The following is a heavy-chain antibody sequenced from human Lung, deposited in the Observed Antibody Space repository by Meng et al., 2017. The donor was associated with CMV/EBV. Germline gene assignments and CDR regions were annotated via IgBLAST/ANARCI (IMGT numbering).Heavy chain of an antibody. CDR1: GYSISSGYY. CDR3: ARSSSTVFWFDP. CDR2: IYHSGST. J-gene: IGHJ5*02. Sequence: SETLSLXCTVSGYSISSGYYWGWIRQPPGKGLEWIGSIYHSGSTYYNPSLKSRVTISVDTSKNQFSLKVSSVTAADTAVYHCARSSSTVFWFDPWGQGPLVTVSS. V-gene: IGHV4-38-2*02. D-gene: IGHD4-11*01.